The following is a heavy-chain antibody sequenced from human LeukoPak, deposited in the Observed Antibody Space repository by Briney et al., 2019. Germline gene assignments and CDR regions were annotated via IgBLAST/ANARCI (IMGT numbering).Heavy chain of an antibody. CDR2: ISYDGSNK. J-gene: IGHJ4*02. CDR3: AATIRGYSYGFDY. V-gene: IGHV3-30-3*01. D-gene: IGHD5-18*01. CDR1: GFTFSSYA. Sequence: PGRSLRLSCAASGFTFSSYAMHWARQAPGKGLEWVAVISYDGSNKYYADSVKGRFTISRDNSKNTLYLQMNSLRAEDTAVYYCAATIRGYSYGFDYWGQGTLVTVSS.